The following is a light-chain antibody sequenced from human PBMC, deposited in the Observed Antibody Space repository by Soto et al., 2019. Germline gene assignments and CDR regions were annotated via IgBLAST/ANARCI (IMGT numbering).Light chain of an antibody. CDR2: EVK. J-gene: IGLJ1*01. Sequence: QSVLTQPASVSGSPGQSITISCTGTSSDIGFYNYVSWYQQYPGKAPKVVIYEVKNRPSGVSNRFSDSKSGNTASLTISGLQADDEADYYCCSYTSSSTLYVFGTGTKLTVL. V-gene: IGLV2-14*01. CDR3: CSYTSSSTLYV. CDR1: SSDIGFYNY.